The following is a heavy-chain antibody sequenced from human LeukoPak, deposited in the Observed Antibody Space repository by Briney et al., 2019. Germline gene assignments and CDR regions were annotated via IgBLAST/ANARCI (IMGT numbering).Heavy chain of an antibody. CDR2: ISHSGTT. D-gene: IGHD2-2*01. J-gene: IGHJ4*02. Sequence: SETLSLTCIVSGGSISSYSWNWIRQSPGKGLEWVGYISHSGTTSYNSSLKSRVTISVDTSKNQFSLKLNSVTAADTAVYYCARAPGAAIDWGQGTLVTVSS. CDR3: ARAPGAAID. V-gene: IGHV4-59*12. CDR1: GGSISSYS.